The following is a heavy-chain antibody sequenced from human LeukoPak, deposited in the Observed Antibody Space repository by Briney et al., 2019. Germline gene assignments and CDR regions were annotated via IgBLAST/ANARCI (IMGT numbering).Heavy chain of an antibody. J-gene: IGHJ6*03. CDR3: AREPESPYCSSTSCYWAYMDV. V-gene: IGHV1-69*13. CDR2: IIPVFGTT. Sequence: SVKVSCKASGGTFSSYAISWVRQAPGQGLEWMGGIIPVFGTTNYAQKFQGRVTITADESTSTAYMELSSLRSEDTAVYYCAREPESPYCSSTSCYWAYMDVWGKGTTVTVSS. CDR1: GGTFSSYA. D-gene: IGHD2-2*01.